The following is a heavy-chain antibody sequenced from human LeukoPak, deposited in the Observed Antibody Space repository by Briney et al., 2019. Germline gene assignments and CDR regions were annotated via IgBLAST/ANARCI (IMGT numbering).Heavy chain of an antibody. CDR3: ARGDPTVTTFDY. CDR1: GGSFSGYY. V-gene: IGHV4-34*01. CDR2: INHSGST. Sequence: SGTLSLTCAVYGGSFSGYYWSWIRQPPGKGLEWIGEINHSGSTNYNPSLKSRVTISVDTSKNQFSLKLSSVTAADTAVYYCARGDPTVTTFDYWGRGTLVTVSS. J-gene: IGHJ4*02. D-gene: IGHD4-17*01.